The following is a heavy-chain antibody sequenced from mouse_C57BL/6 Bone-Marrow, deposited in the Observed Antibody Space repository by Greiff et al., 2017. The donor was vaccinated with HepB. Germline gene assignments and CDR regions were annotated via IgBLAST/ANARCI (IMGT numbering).Heavy chain of an antibody. J-gene: IGHJ4*01. D-gene: IGHD1-1*01. V-gene: IGHV5-12*01. CDR1: GFTFSDYY. Sequence: EVMLVESGGGLVQPGGSLKLSCAASGFTFSDYYMYWVRQTLEKRLEWVAYISNGGGSTYYPDTVKGRFTISRDNAKNTLYLQMSRLKSEDTAMYYCARRGLLDAMDYWGQGTSVTVSS. CDR3: ARRGLLDAMDY. CDR2: ISNGGGST.